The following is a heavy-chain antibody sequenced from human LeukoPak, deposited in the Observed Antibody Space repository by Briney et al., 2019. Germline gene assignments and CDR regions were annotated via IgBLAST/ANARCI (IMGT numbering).Heavy chain of an antibody. CDR1: RFTFSSYS. D-gene: IGHD3-22*01. CDR2: ISSSSSYI. V-gene: IGHV3-21*01. J-gene: IGHJ6*02. Sequence: GGSLRLSCAASRFTFSSYSMNWVRQAPGKGLEWVSSISSSSSYIYYADSVKGRFTISRDNAKNSLYLQMNSLRAEDTAVYYCAKGSYDSSGYDYYGMDVWGQGTTVTVSS. CDR3: AKGSYDSSGYDYYGMDV.